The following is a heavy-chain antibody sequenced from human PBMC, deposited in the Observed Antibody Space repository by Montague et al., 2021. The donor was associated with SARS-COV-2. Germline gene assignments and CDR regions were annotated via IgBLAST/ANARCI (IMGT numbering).Heavy chain of an antibody. J-gene: IGHJ6*02. CDR2: INHSGST. V-gene: IGHV4-34*01. Sequence: SETLSLTCTVSGGSFSGYYWTWIRQSPRKGLEWIGEINHSGSTNYNPSLKSRVTMSVDTSKNQFSLKLSSVTAADTAVYYCACGEITTRGLIYYYGMDAWGQGTTVTVSS. CDR3: ACGEITTRGLIYYYGMDA. CDR1: GGSFSGYY. D-gene: IGHD4-11*01.